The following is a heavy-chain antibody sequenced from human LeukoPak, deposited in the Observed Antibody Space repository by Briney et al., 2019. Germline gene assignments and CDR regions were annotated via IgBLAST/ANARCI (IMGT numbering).Heavy chain of an antibody. CDR3: ARSTYYYDSSGYLGAFDI. J-gene: IGHJ3*02. D-gene: IGHD3-22*01. CDR2: IYYSGST. V-gene: IGHV4-39*01. Sequence: PSETLSLTCTVSGGSISSSSYYWGWIRQPPGKGLEWIGSIYYSGSTYYNPSLKSRVTISVDTSKNQFSLKLSSVTAADTAVYYCARSTYYYDSSGYLGAFDIWGQGTMVTASS. CDR1: GGSISSSSYY.